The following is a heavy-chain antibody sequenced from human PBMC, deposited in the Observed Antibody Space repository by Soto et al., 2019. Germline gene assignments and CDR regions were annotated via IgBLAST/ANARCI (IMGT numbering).Heavy chain of an antibody. D-gene: IGHD3-10*01. CDR2: ISYDGTSE. V-gene: IGHV3-30*18. J-gene: IGHJ6*02. CDR1: GFTFSSFG. CDR3: AKEGHGSGSYYTSGMDV. Sequence: QVQLVESGGGVVQPGRSLRLSCAASGFTFSSFGMHWVRQAPGKGLEWVAVISYDGTSEYYADFVKGRLTISRDNSKNTLYLQMNSLRAEDTALYYCAKEGHGSGSYYTSGMDVWGQGTTVTVSS.